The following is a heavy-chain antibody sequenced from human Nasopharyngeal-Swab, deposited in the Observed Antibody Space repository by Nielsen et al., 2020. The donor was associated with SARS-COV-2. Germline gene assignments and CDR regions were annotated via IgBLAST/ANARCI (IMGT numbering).Heavy chain of an antibody. V-gene: IGHV7-4-1*02. CDR1: GYSFTNYG. Sequence: ASVKVSCKASGYSFTNYGVNWVRQAPGQGLDGMGWINTKNGNPTYAQGFTGRFVFSLDTSVTTAYLQISSLEAEDTAVYYCARDGTHCSGGTWFDNWGQGTLVTVSS. D-gene: IGHD2-15*01. J-gene: IGHJ5*02. CDR3: ARDGTHCSGGTWFDN. CDR2: INTKNGNP.